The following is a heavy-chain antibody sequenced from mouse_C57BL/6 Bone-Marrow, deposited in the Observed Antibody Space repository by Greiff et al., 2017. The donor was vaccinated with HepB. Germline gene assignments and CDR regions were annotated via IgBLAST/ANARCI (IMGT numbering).Heavy chain of an antibody. J-gene: IGHJ3*01. CDR3: ARRGIQQGFAY. CDR1: GYTFTSYG. Sequence: QVQLKQSGAELARPGASVKLSCKASGYTFTSYGISWVKQRTGQGLEWIGEIYPRSGNTYYNEKFKGKATLTADKSSSTAYMELRSLTSEDSAVYFCARRGIQQGFAYWGQGTLVTVSA. V-gene: IGHV1-81*01. CDR2: IYPRSGNT.